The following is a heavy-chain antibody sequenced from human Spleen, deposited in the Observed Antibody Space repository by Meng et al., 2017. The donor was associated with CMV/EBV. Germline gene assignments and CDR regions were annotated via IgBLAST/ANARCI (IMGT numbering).Heavy chain of an antibody. Sequence: GESLKISCVASGFTFSNYAMDWVRQAPGKGLESCASINAGGTTTYYTDSVVKGRFTMSRDNSKNTLFLQMSSLTADDTAVYFCAKILEAHIESYFYGLDVWGQGTTVTVSS. CDR1: GFTFSNYA. V-gene: IGHV3-23*01. CDR2: INAGGTTT. J-gene: IGHJ6*02. D-gene: IGHD3-3*01. CDR3: AKILEAHIESYFYGLDV.